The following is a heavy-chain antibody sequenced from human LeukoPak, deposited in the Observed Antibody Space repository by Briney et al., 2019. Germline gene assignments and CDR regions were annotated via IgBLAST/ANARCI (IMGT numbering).Heavy chain of an antibody. CDR2: ISSSGSTI. V-gene: IGHV3-48*03. Sequence: PGGTLRLSCAASGFTFSSYEMNWVRQAPGKGLEWVSYISSSGSTIYYADPVKGRFTISRDNAKNSLYLQMNSLRAEDTAVYYCTTEGWLHTGLEYWGQGTLVTVSS. D-gene: IGHD3-3*01. CDR3: TTEGWLHTGLEY. J-gene: IGHJ4*02. CDR1: GFTFSSYE.